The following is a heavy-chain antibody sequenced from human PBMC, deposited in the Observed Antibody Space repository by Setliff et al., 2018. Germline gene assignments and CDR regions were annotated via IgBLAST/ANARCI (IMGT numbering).Heavy chain of an antibody. V-gene: IGHV5-51*01. Sequence: GESLKISCKGSGYSFTSYWIGWGRQMPGKGLEWMGIIYPGDSDTRYSPSFQGQVTISADKSISTAYLQWSSLKASDTAMYYCARQAVAGSDAFDIWGQGTMVTVSS. J-gene: IGHJ3*02. CDR2: IYPGDSDT. CDR1: GYSFTSYW. D-gene: IGHD6-19*01. CDR3: ARQAVAGSDAFDI.